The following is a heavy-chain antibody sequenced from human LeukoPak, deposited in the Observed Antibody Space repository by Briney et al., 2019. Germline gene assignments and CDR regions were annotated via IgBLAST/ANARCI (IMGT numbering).Heavy chain of an antibody. CDR1: GGTFSSYA. CDR2: IIPIFGTA. J-gene: IGHJ6*03. D-gene: IGHD3-10*01. Sequence: SVKVSCKASGGTFSSYAISWVRQAPGQGLEWMGRIIPIFGTANYAQKFQGRVTITTDESTSTAYMELSSLRSEDTAVYYCARGAYYYGSGSYYKGGYYYYYYYMDVWGKGTTVTVSS. V-gene: IGHV1-69*05. CDR3: ARGAYYYGSGSYYKGGYYYYYYYMDV.